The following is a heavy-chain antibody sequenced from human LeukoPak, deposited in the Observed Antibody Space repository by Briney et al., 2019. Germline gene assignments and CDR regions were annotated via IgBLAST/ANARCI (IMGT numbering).Heavy chain of an antibody. Sequence: GASVKVSCKASGGTFSSYAISWVRQAPGQGLEWMGGIIPIFGTANYAQKFQGRVTIITDESTSTAYMELSSLRSEDTAVYYCARRYCSGGSCPVGYWGQGTLVTVSS. CDR1: GGTFSSYA. CDR2: IIPIFGTA. CDR3: ARRYCSGGSCPVGY. D-gene: IGHD2-15*01. J-gene: IGHJ4*02. V-gene: IGHV1-69*05.